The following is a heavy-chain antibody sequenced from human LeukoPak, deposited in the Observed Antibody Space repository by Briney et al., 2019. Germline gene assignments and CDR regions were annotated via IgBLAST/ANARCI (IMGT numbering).Heavy chain of an antibody. Sequence: GASVKVSCKASGYTFSGYYMHWVRQAPGRGLEWMGWIIPILGIANYAQKFQGRVTITADKSTSTAYMELSSLRSEDTAVYYCARDGRRNAHPSKVSSSFDYWGQGTLVTVSS. V-gene: IGHV1-69*10. CDR3: ARDGRRNAHPSKVSSSFDY. D-gene: IGHD1-14*01. J-gene: IGHJ4*02. CDR1: GYTFSGYY. CDR2: IIPILGIA.